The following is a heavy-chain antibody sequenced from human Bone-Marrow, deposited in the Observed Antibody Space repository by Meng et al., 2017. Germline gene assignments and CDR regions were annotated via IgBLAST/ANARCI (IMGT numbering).Heavy chain of an antibody. Sequence: ASVKVSCKASGGTFSSYTISWVRQAPGQGLEWMGRINPNSGGTNYAQKFQGRVTMTRDTSISTAYMELSRLRSDDTAVYYCARVLMITFGGVIGPVAAHNGGFDYWGQGTLVTVSS. CDR1: GGTFSSYT. V-gene: IGHV1-2*06. D-gene: IGHD3-16*02. J-gene: IGHJ4*02. CDR3: ARVLMITFGGVIGPVAAHNGGFDY. CDR2: INPNSGGT.